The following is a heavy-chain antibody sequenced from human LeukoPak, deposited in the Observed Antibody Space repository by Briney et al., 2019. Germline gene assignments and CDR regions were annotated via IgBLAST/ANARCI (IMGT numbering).Heavy chain of an antibody. CDR2: ISGSGGST. Sequence: GGSLRLSCAASGFTFSSYAMSWVRQAPGKGLEWVSAISGSGGSTYYADSVKGRFTISRDNAKNSLYLQMNSLRAEDTAVYYCARDRHYYDSSGYLLWGQGTLVTVSS. CDR3: ARDRHYYDSSGYLL. CDR1: GFTFSSYA. D-gene: IGHD3-22*01. V-gene: IGHV3-23*01. J-gene: IGHJ4*02.